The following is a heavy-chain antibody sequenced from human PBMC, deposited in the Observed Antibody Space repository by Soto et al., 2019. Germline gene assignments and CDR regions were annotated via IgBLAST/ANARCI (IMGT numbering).Heavy chain of an antibody. V-gene: IGHV1-2*02. D-gene: IGHD3-22*01. CDR1: GYTFTDYY. Sequence: ASVKVSCKASGYTFTDYYVHWVRQAPGQGLEWMGWINPNSGGTKSAQKFQGRVTMTRDTSISTAYMELSRLRSDDAAVYYCARRKGDYYDSSGYHYYFDYWGQGTLVTVSS. J-gene: IGHJ4*02. CDR3: ARRKGDYYDSSGYHYYFDY. CDR2: INPNSGGT.